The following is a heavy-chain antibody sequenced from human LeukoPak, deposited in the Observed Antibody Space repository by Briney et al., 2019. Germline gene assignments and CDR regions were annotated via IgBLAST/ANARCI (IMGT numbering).Heavy chain of an antibody. CDR2: ISYDGSDK. J-gene: IGHJ4*02. CDR3: AREPPNCSGGSCYTFDC. Sequence: GGSLRLSCAASGFTFSNYAMHWVRQAPGKGLEWVAVISYDGSDKYYADSVKGRFTISRDNSKNTLYLQMNSLRAEDTAVYYCAREPPNCSGGSCYTFDCWGQGTLVTVSS. D-gene: IGHD2-15*01. CDR1: GFTFSNYA. V-gene: IGHV3-30*04.